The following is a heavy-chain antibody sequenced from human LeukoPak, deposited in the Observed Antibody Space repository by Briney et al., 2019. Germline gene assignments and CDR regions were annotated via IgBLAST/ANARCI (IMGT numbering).Heavy chain of an antibody. Sequence: GGSLRLSCAASGFTVSGSYMSWVRQAPGKGLEWVSVIYSDGSTYYPDSVKGRFTISRDNSKNTLYLQMSSLRAEDTAVYYCAKDLPAAYFDYWGQGTLVTVSS. V-gene: IGHV3-53*05. CDR3: AKDLPAAYFDY. CDR2: IYSDGST. D-gene: IGHD2-2*01. J-gene: IGHJ4*02. CDR1: GFTVSGSY.